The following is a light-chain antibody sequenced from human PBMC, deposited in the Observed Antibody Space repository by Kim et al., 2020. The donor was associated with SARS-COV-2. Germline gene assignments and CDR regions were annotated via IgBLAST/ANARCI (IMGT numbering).Light chain of an antibody. CDR1: QNIGTY. CDR3: QQSYTTLYT. CDR2: AAS. V-gene: IGKV1-39*01. J-gene: IGKJ2*01. Sequence: SASVGDRFTISCRASQNIGTYLNWYQHQAGKAPRRLIYAASILHRGVPSRFTGSGSGTDFTLTISSLQPDDFATYHCQQSYTTLYTFGQGTKLEI.